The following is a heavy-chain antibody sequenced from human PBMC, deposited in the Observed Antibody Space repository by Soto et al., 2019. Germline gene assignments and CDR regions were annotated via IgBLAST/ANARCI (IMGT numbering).Heavy chain of an antibody. J-gene: IGHJ4*02. CDR2: IYYSGST. Sequence: SETLSLTCTVSGGSISSYYWSWIRQPPGKGLEWIGYIYYSGSTNYNPSLKSRVTISVDTSKNQFSLKLSSVTAADTAVYYCASWNMVGAGHYFDYWGQGTLVTVSS. V-gene: IGHV4-59*01. CDR1: GGSISSYY. D-gene: IGHD1-26*01. CDR3: ASWNMVGAGHYFDY.